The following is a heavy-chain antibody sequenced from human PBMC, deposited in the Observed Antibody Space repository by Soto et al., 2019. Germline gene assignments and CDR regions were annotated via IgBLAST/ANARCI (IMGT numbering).Heavy chain of an antibody. CDR1: GYSFTSYW. V-gene: IGHV5-10-1*01. CDR3: ARRTNTAMVDDAFDI. J-gene: IGHJ3*02. Sequence: LKISCKGSGYSFTSYWISWVRQMPGKGLEWMGRIDPSDSYTNYSPSFQGHVTISADKSISTAYLQWSSLKASDTAMYYCARRTNTAMVDDAFDIWGQGTMVTVSS. D-gene: IGHD5-18*01. CDR2: IDPSDSYT.